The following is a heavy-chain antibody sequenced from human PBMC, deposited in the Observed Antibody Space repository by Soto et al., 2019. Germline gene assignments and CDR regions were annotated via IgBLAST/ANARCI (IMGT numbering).Heavy chain of an antibody. J-gene: IGHJ6*02. CDR1: GFTFSGSD. V-gene: IGHV3-73*01. CDR2: IRSKANSYAT. Sequence: AGGSLRLSCAASGFTFSGSDMHWVRQASGKGLEWVGRIRSKANSYATAYAASVKGRFTISRDDSKNTAYLQMNSLKTEDTAVYYCTRHRLELRGYYYYYGMDVWGQGTTVTVSS. CDR3: TRHRLELRGYYYYYGMDV. D-gene: IGHD1-7*01.